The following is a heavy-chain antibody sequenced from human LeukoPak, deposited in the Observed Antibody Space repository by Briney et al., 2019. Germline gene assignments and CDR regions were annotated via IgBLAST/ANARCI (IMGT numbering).Heavy chain of an antibody. J-gene: IGHJ4*02. D-gene: IGHD6-19*01. Sequence: PSETLSLTCTVSGGSISSYYWSWIRQPPGKGLEWIGDIYNSGSTNYNPSLKSRVNISVDTSKNQFSLKLSSVTAADTAVYYCARGVSGWSFAYWGRGPLVSVPS. CDR3: ARGVSGWSFAY. CDR2: IYNSGST. V-gene: IGHV4-59*01. CDR1: GGSISSYY.